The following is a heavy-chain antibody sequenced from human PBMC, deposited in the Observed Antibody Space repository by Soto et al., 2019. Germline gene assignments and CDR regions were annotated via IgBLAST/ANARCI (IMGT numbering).Heavy chain of an antibody. J-gene: IGHJ4*02. CDR1: GGSFSGYY. D-gene: IGHD5-12*01. CDR2: INHSGST. Sequence: QVQLQQWGAGLLKPSETLSLTCAVYGGSFSGYYWSWIRQPPGKGLEWIGEINHSGSTNYNPSLKRRVTISVDPSKSQFSLKLSSVTAADTAVYYCARGRYDSGPSDYWGQGTLVTVCS. V-gene: IGHV4-34*01. CDR3: ARGRYDSGPSDY.